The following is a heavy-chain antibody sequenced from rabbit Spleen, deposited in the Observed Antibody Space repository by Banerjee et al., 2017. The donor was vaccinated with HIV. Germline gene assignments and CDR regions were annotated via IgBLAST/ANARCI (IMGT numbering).Heavy chain of an antibody. V-gene: IGHV1S40*01. Sequence: SGGGLVKPEGSLTLTCKASGVSFSGDSYMCWVRQAPGKGLEWVVCIDGGTSGSTYYANWAKGRFTVSKTASTTVTLQMTRLTAADTATYFCARDTSSSFSSYGMDLWGPGTLVTVS. CDR2: IDGGTSGST. CDR3: ARDTSSSFSSYGMDL. CDR1: GVSFSGDSY. D-gene: IGHD1-1*01. J-gene: IGHJ6*01.